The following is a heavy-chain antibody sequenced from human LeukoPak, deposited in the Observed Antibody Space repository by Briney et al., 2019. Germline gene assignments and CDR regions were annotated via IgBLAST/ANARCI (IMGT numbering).Heavy chain of an antibody. V-gene: IGHV3-74*03. CDR1: GFTFSDYW. J-gene: IGHJ4*02. CDR2: INSDGSIP. CDR3: AGEGNSVYYFDY. Sequence: GGSLRLSCAASGFTFSDYWMHWVRQAPGKGLVWVSRINSDGSIPTYADSVKGRFTISRDNAKKTLYLEMNSLRAEDTAVYYCAGEGNSVYYFDYWGQGTRVTVSS.